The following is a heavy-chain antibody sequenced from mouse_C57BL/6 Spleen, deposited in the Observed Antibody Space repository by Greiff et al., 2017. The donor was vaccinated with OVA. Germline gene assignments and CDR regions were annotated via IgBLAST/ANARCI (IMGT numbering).Heavy chain of an antibody. D-gene: IGHD1-1*01. V-gene: IGHV1-54*01. Sequence: QVQLQQSGAELVRPGTSVKVSCKASGYAFTNYLIEWVKQRPGQGLEWIGVINPGSGGTNYNEKLKGKATLTADKSSSTAYMQLSSLTSEDSAVYFCARDNYYSSSYGYIDVWGTGTTVTVSS. J-gene: IGHJ1*03. CDR2: INPGSGGT. CDR3: ARDNYYSSSYGYIDV. CDR1: GYAFTNYL.